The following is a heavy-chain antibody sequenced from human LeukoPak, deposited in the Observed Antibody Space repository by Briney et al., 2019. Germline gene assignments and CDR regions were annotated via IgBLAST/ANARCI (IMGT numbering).Heavy chain of an antibody. CDR2: IHYSGSP. J-gene: IGHJ2*01. D-gene: IGHD6-6*01. CDR3: ARSSRQNTGFFDL. V-gene: IGHV4-59*11. CDR1: GGSINSHY. Sequence: PSQTLSPTCTVSGGSINSHYWSWIRQPPGNGLEWNGSIHYSGSPTYNPSLKSRLTISVDTSENQFSLKLSSVTAADTAVYYCARSSRQNTGFFDLWGRGTLVTVSS.